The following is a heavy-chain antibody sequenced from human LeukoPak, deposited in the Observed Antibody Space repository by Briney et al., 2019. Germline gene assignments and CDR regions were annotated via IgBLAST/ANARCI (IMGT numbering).Heavy chain of an antibody. CDR2: IYYNGST. D-gene: IGHD3-22*01. V-gene: IGHV4-59*08. CDR1: GGSISSYY. CDR3: ARHLTKIYGMDV. J-gene: IGHJ6*02. Sequence: SETLSLTCTVSGGSISSYYWSWIRQPPGKGLEWIGYIYYNGSTDYNPALKSRVTISIDTSKNQFSLKLRSVTAADTAVYYCARHLTKIYGMDVWGQGTTVTVSS.